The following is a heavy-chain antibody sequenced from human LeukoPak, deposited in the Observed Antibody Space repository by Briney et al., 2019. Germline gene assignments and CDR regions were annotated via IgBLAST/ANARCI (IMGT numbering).Heavy chain of an antibody. D-gene: IGHD3-16*02. CDR1: GFTFSSYS. V-gene: IGHV3-21*01. CDR3: ASFSGVWGSYRYPFDY. CDR2: ISSSSSYI. J-gene: IGHJ4*02. Sequence: GGSLRLSCAASGFTFSSYSMNWVRQAPWKGLEWVSSISSSSSYIYYADSVKGRFTISRDNAKNSLYLQMNSLRAEDTAVYYCASFSGVWGSYRYPFDYWGQGTLVTVSS.